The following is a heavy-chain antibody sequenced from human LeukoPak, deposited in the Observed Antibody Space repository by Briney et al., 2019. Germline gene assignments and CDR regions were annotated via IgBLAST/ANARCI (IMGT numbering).Heavy chain of an antibody. V-gene: IGHV3-30*02. J-gene: IGHJ4*02. CDR1: GFTFSNYG. CDR3: ARGFGFDY. D-gene: IGHD3-3*01. Sequence: GGSLRLSCAASGFTFSNYGMHWVRQAPDKGLEWVTFIRHDGGSNYYADSVKGRFTISRDNSKNTLYLQMNSLRAEDTAVYYCARGFGFDYWGQGTLVTVSS. CDR2: IRHDGGSN.